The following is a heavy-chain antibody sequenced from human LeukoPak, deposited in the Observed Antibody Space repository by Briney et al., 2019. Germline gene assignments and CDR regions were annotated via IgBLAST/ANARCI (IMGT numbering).Heavy chain of an antibody. Sequence: GGSLRLSCAASGFTFSSSAMSWVRQVPGRGPEWVANVNRDGSETYYLDSVKGRFTISKDNAKNSLYLQMNSLRAEDTALYHCARNNGMDVWGQGTTVIVSS. CDR1: GFTFSSSA. J-gene: IGHJ6*02. CDR3: ARNNGMDV. V-gene: IGHV3-7*03. CDR2: VNRDGSET.